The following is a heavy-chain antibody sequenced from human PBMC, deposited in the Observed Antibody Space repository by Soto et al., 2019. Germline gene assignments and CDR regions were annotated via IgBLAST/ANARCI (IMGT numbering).Heavy chain of an antibody. J-gene: IGHJ4*02. Sequence: GSLRLSCAASGFTFSSYSMNWVRQAPGKGLEWVSSISSSSSYIYYADSVKGRFTISRDNAKNSLYLQMNSLRAEDTAVYYCARKPIGATTPGYFNYWGQGTLVPVSS. D-gene: IGHD5-12*01. CDR2: ISSSSSYI. CDR1: GFTFSSYS. V-gene: IGHV3-21*01. CDR3: ARKPIGATTPGYFNY.